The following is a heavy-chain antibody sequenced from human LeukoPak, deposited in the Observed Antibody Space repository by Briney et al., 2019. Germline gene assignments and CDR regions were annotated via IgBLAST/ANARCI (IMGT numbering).Heavy chain of an antibody. CDR1: AFTFKTYT. Sequence: GGSLRLSCVASAFTFKTYTLNWVRQTPGKGLEWVSYISSSGSTIYYADSVKGRFTISRDSAKNSLYLQMNSLRAEDTAVYYCARVRYYDFWSGYSADYYMDVWGKGTTVTVSS. CDR3: ARVRYYDFWSGYSADYYMDV. J-gene: IGHJ6*03. V-gene: IGHV3-48*04. D-gene: IGHD3-3*01. CDR2: ISSSGSTI.